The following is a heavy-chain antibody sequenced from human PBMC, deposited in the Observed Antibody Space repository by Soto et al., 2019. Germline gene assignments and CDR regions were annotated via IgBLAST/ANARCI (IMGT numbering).Heavy chain of an antibody. D-gene: IGHD2-2*01. V-gene: IGHV3-23*01. J-gene: IGHJ4*02. Sequence: PGGSLRLSCAASGFTFSSYAMSWVRQAPGKGLEWVSAISGSGGSTYYADSVKGRFTISRDNSKNTLYLQMNSLRAEDTAVYYCARDYLSSTPCPTHYWGKRTLVTVSS. CDR2: ISGSGGST. CDR3: ARDYLSSTPCPTHY. CDR1: GFTFSSYA.